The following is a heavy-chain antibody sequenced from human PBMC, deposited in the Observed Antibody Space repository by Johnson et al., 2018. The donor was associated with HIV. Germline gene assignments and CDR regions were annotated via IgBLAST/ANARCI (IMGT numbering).Heavy chain of an antibody. J-gene: IGHJ3*02. Sequence: VQLVESGGGLVKPGGSLRLSCAASGFTFSNAWMSWVRQAPGKGLEWVGRIKSKTDGGTTDYAAPVKGRFTISRDDSKNTLYLQMNSLETEDTAVYYCERALLIAARLGAFDIWGQGTMVTVSS. CDR1: GFTFSNAW. D-gene: IGHD6-6*01. CDR3: ERALLIAARLGAFDI. CDR2: IKSKTDGGTT. V-gene: IGHV3-15*01.